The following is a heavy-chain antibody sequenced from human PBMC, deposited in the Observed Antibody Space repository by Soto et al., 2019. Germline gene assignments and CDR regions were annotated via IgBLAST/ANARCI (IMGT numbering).Heavy chain of an antibody. Sequence: QVQLVESGGGVVQPGGSLTLSCAASGFSFSTYDMNWVRQAPGKGLEWVSAIWYGGSYKDYGDSVKGRCTVSRDNSKTTLSLQMNSLRAEDAAVYYCERVCYAKWLPRNWGVGTQVIVSS. J-gene: IGHJ4*02. CDR2: IWYGGSYK. CDR3: ERVCYAKWLPRN. CDR1: GFSFSTYD. D-gene: IGHD3-22*01. V-gene: IGHV3-33*01.